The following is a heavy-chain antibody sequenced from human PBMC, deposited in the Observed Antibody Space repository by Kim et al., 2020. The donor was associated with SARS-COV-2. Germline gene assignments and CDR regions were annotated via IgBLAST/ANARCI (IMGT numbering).Heavy chain of an antibody. D-gene: IGHD3-9*01. Sequence: ASVKVSCKASGYTFTSYGISWVRQAPGQGLEWMGWISAYNGNTNYAQKLQGRVTMTTDTSTSTAYMELRSLRSDDTAVYYCARGGEAYLRYFDWPPGDWCDPWGQGTLVTVSS. CDR2: ISAYNGNT. J-gene: IGHJ5*02. CDR1: GYTFTSYG. V-gene: IGHV1-18*01. CDR3: ARGGEAYLRYFDWPPGDWCDP.